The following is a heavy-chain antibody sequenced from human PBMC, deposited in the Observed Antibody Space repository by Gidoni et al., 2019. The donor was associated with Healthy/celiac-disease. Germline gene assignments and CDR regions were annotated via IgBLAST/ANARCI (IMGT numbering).Heavy chain of an antibody. CDR2: ISAYNGNT. Sequence: QVQLVQSGAEVKKPGASVKVSCKASGYTFTSYVISWGRQAPGQGLEWMGWISAYNGNTNYAQKLQGRVTMTTDTSTSTAYMELRSLRSDDTAVYYCARESKYSSSFVSSNYYYGMDVWGQGTTVTVSS. D-gene: IGHD6-6*01. CDR3: ARESKYSSSFVSSNYYYGMDV. V-gene: IGHV1-18*01. J-gene: IGHJ6*02. CDR1: GYTFTSYV.